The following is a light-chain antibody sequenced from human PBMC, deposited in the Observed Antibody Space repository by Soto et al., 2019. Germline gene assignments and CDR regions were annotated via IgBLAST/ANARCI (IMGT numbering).Light chain of an antibody. CDR2: EVN. Sequence: QSALTQPPSASGSPGQSVAISCTGTSSDVGGYNYVSWYQLHPGKAPKLMIYEVNMRPSGVPDRFSGSKSGNTASLTVSGLRAEDEADYYCSSYADSNNYVCGTGTKLTVL. V-gene: IGLV2-8*01. CDR1: SSDVGGYNY. J-gene: IGLJ1*01. CDR3: SSYADSNNYV.